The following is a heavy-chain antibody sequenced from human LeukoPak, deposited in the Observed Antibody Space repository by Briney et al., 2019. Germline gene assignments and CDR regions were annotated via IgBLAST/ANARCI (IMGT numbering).Heavy chain of an antibody. CDR3: ARVWYNWNGEYYFDY. D-gene: IGHD1-1*01. CDR2: ISGSDDST. Sequence: PGGSLRLSCAASGFTFCSYDMSWVRQAPGKGLEWVSVISGSDDSTYYADSVKGRFTISRDNSKNTLSLQMNSLRAEDTAVYYCARVWYNWNGEYYFDYWGQGTLVTVSS. CDR1: GFTFCSYD. J-gene: IGHJ4*02. V-gene: IGHV3-23*01.